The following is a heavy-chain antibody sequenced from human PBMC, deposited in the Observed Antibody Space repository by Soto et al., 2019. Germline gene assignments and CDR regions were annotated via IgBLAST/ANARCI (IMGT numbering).Heavy chain of an antibody. V-gene: IGHV1-69*13. CDR2: IIPIFGTA. J-gene: IGHJ4*02. D-gene: IGHD3-10*01. CDR1: GGTFSSYA. CDR3: ATSLRAITMVRWYFDY. Sequence: SVKVSCKASGGTFSSYAISWVRQAPGQGLEWMGGIIPIFGTANYAQKFQGRVTITADESTSTAYMELSSLRSEDTAVYYCATSLRAITMVRWYFDYWGQGTLVTVPQ.